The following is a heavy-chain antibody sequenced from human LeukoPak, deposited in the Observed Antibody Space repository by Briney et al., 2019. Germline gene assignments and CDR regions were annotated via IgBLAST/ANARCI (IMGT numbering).Heavy chain of an antibody. CDR3: ARGASGCSYDLIDY. D-gene: IGHD5-18*01. J-gene: IGHJ4*02. V-gene: IGHV4-59*01. CDR2: IYYSGST. Sequence: SETLSLTCTVSGGSISSYYWSWIRQPPGKGLEWIGYIYYSGSTNYNPSLKSRVTISVDTSKNQFSLKLSSVTAADTAMYYCARGASGCSYDLIDYWGQGTLVTVSS. CDR1: GGSISSYY.